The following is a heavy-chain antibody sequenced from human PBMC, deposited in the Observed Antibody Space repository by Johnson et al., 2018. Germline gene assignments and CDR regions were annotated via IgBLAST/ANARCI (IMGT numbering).Heavy chain of an antibody. D-gene: IGHD4-17*01. Sequence: VQLVESGGDLVKPGGSLRLSCAASGFTFTNAWMNWVRQAPGKGLEWVGRIQTKTEGGTVDYAAPVKGRFTISRDDSNNTLFLQRNTLKTEDTAGAYCPTGRGRGDYDVGTHGGLLYSYMDVWGKGTTVIVSS. CDR3: PTGRGRGDYDVGTHGGLLYSYMDV. V-gene: IGHV3-15*07. CDR1: GFTFTNAW. CDR2: IQTKTEGGTV. J-gene: IGHJ6*03.